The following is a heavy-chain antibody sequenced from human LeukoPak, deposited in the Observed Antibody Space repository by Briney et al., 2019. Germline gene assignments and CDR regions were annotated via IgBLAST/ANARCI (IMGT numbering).Heavy chain of an antibody. CDR1: GGTFSSYT. D-gene: IGHD3-22*01. CDR2: IIPILGIA. J-gene: IGHJ4*02. CDR3: ARDRGRRYYDSSGYQPLDY. V-gene: IGHV1-69*04. Sequence: SVKVSCKASGGTFSSYTISWMRQAPGQGLEWMGRIIPILGIANYAQKFRGRVTITADKSTSTAYMELSSLRSEDTAVYYCARDRGRRYYDSSGYQPLDYWGQGTLVTVSS.